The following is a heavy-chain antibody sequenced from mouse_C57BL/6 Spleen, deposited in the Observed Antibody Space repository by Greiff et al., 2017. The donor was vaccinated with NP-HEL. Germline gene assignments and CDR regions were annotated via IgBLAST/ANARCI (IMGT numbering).Heavy chain of an antibody. V-gene: IGHV1-52*01. CDR1: GYTFTSYW. Sequence: QVQLQQPGAELVRPGSSVKLSCKASGYTFTSYWMHWVKQRPIQGLEWIGNIDPSDSDTHYNQKFKDKATLTVDKSSSTAYMQLSSLTSEDSAVYYCAYYSNYVGFAYWGQGTLVTVSA. CDR2: IDPSDSDT. CDR3: AYYSNYVGFAY. D-gene: IGHD2-5*01. J-gene: IGHJ3*01.